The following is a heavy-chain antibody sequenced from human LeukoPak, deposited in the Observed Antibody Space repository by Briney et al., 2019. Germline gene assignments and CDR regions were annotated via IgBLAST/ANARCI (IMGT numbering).Heavy chain of an antibody. V-gene: IGHV3-23*01. CDR3: AKDPHPYYDFWSGYL. J-gene: IGHJ5*02. CDR2: ISGSGGST. Sequence: GGSLRLSCAASGFTFSSYAMSWVRQAPGKGLEWVSAISGSGGSTYYADSVKGRFTISRDNPKNTLYLQMNSLRAEDTAVYYCAKDPHPYYDFWSGYLWGQGTLVTVSS. D-gene: IGHD3-3*01. CDR1: GFTFSSYA.